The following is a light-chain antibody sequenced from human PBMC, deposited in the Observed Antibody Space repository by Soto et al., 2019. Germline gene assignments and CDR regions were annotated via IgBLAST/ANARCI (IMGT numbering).Light chain of an antibody. V-gene: IGLV2-8*01. J-gene: IGLJ2*01. Sequence: QSALTQPPSASGSPGQSVTISCTGTSSDVGGYNYVSWYQQHPGKAPKLMIYEVSERPSGVPDRFSGSKSSNTASLTVSGLQAEDEADYYCSSYTSSSTPVVFGGGTKLTVL. CDR1: SSDVGGYNY. CDR2: EVS. CDR3: SSYTSSSTPVV.